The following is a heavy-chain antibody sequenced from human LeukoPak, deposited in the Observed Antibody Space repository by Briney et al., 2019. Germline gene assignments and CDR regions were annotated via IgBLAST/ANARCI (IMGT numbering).Heavy chain of an antibody. CDR2: ISYDGSNK. CDR3: ARDLNGYYDSSGYSGTWDY. Sequence: PGGSLRLSCAASGFTFSSYAMHWVRQAPGKGLEWVAVISYDGSNKYYADSVKGRFTISRDNSKNTLYLQMNSLRAEDTAVYYCARDLNGYYDSSGYSGTWDYWGQGTLVTVSS. D-gene: IGHD3-22*01. V-gene: IGHV3-30*04. J-gene: IGHJ4*02. CDR1: GFTFSSYA.